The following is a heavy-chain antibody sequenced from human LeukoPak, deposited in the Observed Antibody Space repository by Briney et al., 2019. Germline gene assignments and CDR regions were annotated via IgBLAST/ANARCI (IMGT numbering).Heavy chain of an antibody. J-gene: IGHJ6*02. V-gene: IGHV3-48*03. D-gene: IGHD2-2*01. CDR1: GFTFSSYE. CDR2: ISSSGSTI. Sequence: GGSLRLSCAASGFTFSSYEMNWVRQAPGKGLEWVSYISSSGSTIYYADSVKGRFTISRDNAKNSLYLQMNSLRAEDTAVYYCARGPQYEYYYYYGMDVWGQGTTVTVSS. CDR3: ARGPQYEYYYYYGMDV.